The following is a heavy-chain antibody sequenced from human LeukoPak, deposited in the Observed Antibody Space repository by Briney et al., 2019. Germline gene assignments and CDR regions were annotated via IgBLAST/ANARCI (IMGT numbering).Heavy chain of an antibody. J-gene: IGHJ5*02. D-gene: IGHD1-26*01. CDR3: ARSGSFNWFDP. Sequence: PGGSLRLSCAASGFTFSIYWMHWVRQAPGKGLVWVSRINSDGSSTSYADSVKGRFTISRDNAKNTLYLQVNSLRAEDTAVYYCARSGSFNWFDPWGQGTLVTVSS. CDR1: GFTFSIYW. V-gene: IGHV3-74*01. CDR2: INSDGSST.